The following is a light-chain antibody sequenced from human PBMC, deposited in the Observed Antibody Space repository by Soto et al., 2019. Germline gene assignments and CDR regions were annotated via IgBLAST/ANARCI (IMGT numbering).Light chain of an antibody. CDR3: QEANSFPPT. J-gene: IGKJ4*01. CDR2: AAS. CDR1: QDISNS. Sequence: DIQMTQSPSSVSASVGDSVTITCRASQDISNSLGWYQQKPGKGPNLLIYAASSLQGGVPSRFSGSGSGTDFTLTISSPQPEDSGTYYCQEANSFPPTFGGGTEVEIK. V-gene: IGKV1-12*01.